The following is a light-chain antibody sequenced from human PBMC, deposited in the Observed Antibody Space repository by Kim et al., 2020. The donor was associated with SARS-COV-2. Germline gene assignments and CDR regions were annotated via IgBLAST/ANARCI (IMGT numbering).Light chain of an antibody. Sequence: GSPGERATLSCRASQSVGSSLAWYQQKPGQAPRLLIYGGSTRATDIPARFSGSGSGTDFSLTISSLQSEDVAVYYCQQYHDRPRTFGQGTKVDIK. J-gene: IGKJ1*01. CDR1: QSVGSS. CDR3: QQYHDRPRT. V-gene: IGKV3-15*01. CDR2: GGS.